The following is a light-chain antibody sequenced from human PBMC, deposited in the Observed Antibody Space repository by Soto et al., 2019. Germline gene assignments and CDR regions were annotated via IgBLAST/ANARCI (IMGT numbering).Light chain of an antibody. J-gene: IGKJ4*01. CDR3: QQRSDWPLT. V-gene: IGKV3-11*01. Sequence: EIVLTQSPSTLTFSPGERATLSCRASQSVSSYLAWYQQKPGQAPRLLIYDASNRATGIPARFSGSGSGTDFTLTISSLEPEDFAVYYCQQRSDWPLTFGGGTMV. CDR1: QSVSSY. CDR2: DAS.